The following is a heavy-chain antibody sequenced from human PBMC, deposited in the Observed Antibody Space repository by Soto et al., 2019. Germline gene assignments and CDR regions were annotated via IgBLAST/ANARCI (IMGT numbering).Heavy chain of an antibody. CDR2: ISYDGSNK. CDR1: GFTFGSYA. D-gene: IGHD2-15*01. J-gene: IGHJ5*02. V-gene: IGHV3-30-3*01. Sequence: GGSLRLSCAASGFTFGSYAMHWVRQAPGKGLEWVAVISYDGSNKYYADSVKGRFTISRDNSKNTLYLQMNSLRAEDTAVYYCARDVGCSGGSCYFTYNWFDPWGQGTLVTVSS. CDR3: ARDVGCSGGSCYFTYNWFDP.